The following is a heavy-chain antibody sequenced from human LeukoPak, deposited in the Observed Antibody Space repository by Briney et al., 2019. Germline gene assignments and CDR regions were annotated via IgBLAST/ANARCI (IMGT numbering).Heavy chain of an antibody. J-gene: IGHJ5*02. D-gene: IGHD2-2*01. Sequence: SETLSLTCTVSGGSISSGGYYWSWIRQHPGKGLEWIGYIYYSGSTYYNPSLKSRVTISVDTSKNQFSLKLSSVTAADTAVYYCARSRRGKTDYCSSTSCSSVWFDPWGQGTLVTVSS. V-gene: IGHV4-31*03. CDR2: IYYSGST. CDR3: ARSRRGKTDYCSSTSCSSVWFDP. CDR1: GGSISSGGYY.